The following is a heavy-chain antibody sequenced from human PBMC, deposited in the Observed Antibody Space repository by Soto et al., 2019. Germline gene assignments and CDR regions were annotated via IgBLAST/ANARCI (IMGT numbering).Heavy chain of an antibody. V-gene: IGHV4-31*03. CDR2: IYYSGST. CDR1: GGSISSGGYY. D-gene: IGHD2-2*02. CDR3: ARAIVVVPAAIDWFDP. Sequence: SEPLSLTCPVSGGSISSGGYYWSWIRQHPGKGLEWIGYIYYSGSTYYNPSLKSRVTISVDTSKNQFSLKLSSVTAADTAVYYCARAIVVVPAAIDWFDPWGQGTLVTVSS. J-gene: IGHJ5*02.